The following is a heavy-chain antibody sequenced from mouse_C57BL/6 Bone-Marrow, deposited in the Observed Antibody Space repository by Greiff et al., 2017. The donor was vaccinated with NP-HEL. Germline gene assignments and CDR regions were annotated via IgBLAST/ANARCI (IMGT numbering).Heavy chain of an antibody. D-gene: IGHD1-1*01. CDR3: AREDYYGSSPWFAY. J-gene: IGHJ3*01. CDR1: GYSFTSYY. V-gene: IGHV1-66*01. Sequence: VQGVESGPELVKPGASVKISCKASGYSFTSYYIHWVKQRPGQGLEWIGWIYPGSGNTKYNEKFKGKATLTADTSSSTAYMQLSSLTSEDSAVYYCAREDYYGSSPWFAYWGQGTLVTVSA. CDR2: IYPGSGNT.